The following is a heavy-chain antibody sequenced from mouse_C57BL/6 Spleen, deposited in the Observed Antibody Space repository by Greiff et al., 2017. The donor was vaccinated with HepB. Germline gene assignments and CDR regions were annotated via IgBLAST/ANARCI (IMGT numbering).Heavy chain of an antibody. CDR1: GYTFTDYY. D-gene: IGHD1-1*01. V-gene: IGHV1-26*01. Sequence: EVQLQQSGPELVKPGASVKISCKASGYTFTDYYMNWVKQSHGKSLEWIGDINPNNGGTSYNQKFKGKATLTVDKSSSTAYMELRSLTSEDSAVYYCVNYEVDYWYFDVWGTGTTVTVSS. CDR2: INPNNGGT. J-gene: IGHJ1*03. CDR3: VNYEVDYWYFDV.